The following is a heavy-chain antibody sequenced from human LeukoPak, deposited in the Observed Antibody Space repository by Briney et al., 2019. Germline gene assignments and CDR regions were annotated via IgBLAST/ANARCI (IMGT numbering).Heavy chain of an antibody. D-gene: IGHD6-6*01. CDR1: GYTFTSYY. CDR3: ARAEYSSSPSYYYYYMDV. J-gene: IGHJ6*03. Sequence: ASVKVSCKASGYTFTSYYMHWVRQAPGQGLEWMGWISAYNGNTNYAQKLQGRVTMTTDTSTSTAYMELRSLRSEDTAVYYCARAEYSSSPSYYYYYMDVWGKGTTVTVSS. CDR2: ISAYNGNT. V-gene: IGHV1-18*04.